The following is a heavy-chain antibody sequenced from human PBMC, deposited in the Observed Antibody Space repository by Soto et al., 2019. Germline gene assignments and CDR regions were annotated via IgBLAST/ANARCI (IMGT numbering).Heavy chain of an antibody. Sequence: QVQLVESGGGVVQPGRSLRLSCAASGFTFSSYAMHWVRQAPGKGLEWVAVISYDGSNKYYADSVKGRFTISRDNSKNPLSLQMNSLRAEDTAVYYCARPITMVRGVISPPYYYYYGMDVWGQGTTVTVSS. J-gene: IGHJ6*02. CDR2: ISYDGSNK. CDR1: GFTFSSYA. V-gene: IGHV3-30-3*01. D-gene: IGHD3-10*01. CDR3: ARPITMVRGVISPPYYYYYGMDV.